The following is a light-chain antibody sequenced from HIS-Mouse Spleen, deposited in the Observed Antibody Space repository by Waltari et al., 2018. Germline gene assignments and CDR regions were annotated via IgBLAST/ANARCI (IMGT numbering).Light chain of an antibody. CDR2: DAS. CDR1: QDISNY. V-gene: IGKV1-33*01. Sequence: DIHMTQSPSSLSASVGDRVTITCQASQDISNYLNWYQQKPGKAPKLLIYDASNLETGVPSRFSGSGSGTDFTFTISSLQPEDIATYYCQQYDNLPPVITFGQGTRLEIK. CDR3: QQYDNLPPVIT. J-gene: IGKJ5*01.